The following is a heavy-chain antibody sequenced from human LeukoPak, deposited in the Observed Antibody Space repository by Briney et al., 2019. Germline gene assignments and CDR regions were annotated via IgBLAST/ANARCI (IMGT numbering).Heavy chain of an antibody. V-gene: IGHV5-51*01. J-gene: IGHJ4*02. CDR2: IYPGDSDT. D-gene: IGHD4-17*01. Sequence: GESLKISCKGSGYSFTCYWIGWVRQMPGKGLEWMGIIYPGDSDTRYSHSFQGHATISADKSISTAYLQWSSLKSSDTAMYYCARTTTVPPDYWGQGTLVTVSS. CDR1: GYSFTCYW. CDR3: ARTTTVPPDY.